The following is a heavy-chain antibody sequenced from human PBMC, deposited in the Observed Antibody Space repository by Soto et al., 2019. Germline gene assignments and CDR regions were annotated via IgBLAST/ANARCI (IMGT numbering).Heavy chain of an antibody. CDR1: GLPFISYC. CDR3: ANGVAAAEDKGYYYYYGMDV. V-gene: IGHV3-23*01. J-gene: IGHJ6*02. D-gene: IGHD6-13*01. CDR2: ISGSGGST. Sequence: GVSLRVSWTAAGLPFISYCRSWVLQTTGKGLEWVSAISGSGGSTYYADSVKGRFTISRDNSKNTLYLQMNSLRAEDTAVYYCANGVAAAEDKGYYYYYGMDVWGQGTTVTVSS.